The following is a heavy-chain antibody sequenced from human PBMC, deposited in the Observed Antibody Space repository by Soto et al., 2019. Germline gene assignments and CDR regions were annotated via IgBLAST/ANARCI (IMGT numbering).Heavy chain of an antibody. Sequence: SETLSLTCTVSGGSISSSNYYWGWIRQPPGKGLEWIGSIYYSGSTYYNPSLKSRVAISLDTSRSQFSLTLHSVTAADTAIYYCAREGYYLNWFDPWGQGTLVTVSS. CDR1: GGSISSSNYY. V-gene: IGHV4-39*07. J-gene: IGHJ5*02. CDR3: AREGYYLNWFDP. D-gene: IGHD3-10*01. CDR2: IYYSGST.